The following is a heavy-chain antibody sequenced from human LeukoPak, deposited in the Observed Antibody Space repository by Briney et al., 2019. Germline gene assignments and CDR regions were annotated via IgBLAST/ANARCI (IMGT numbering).Heavy chain of an antibody. Sequence: GGSLRLSCAASGFTFSSFAMSWVRQAPGKGLEWVSSFCSAGRGSTYHADSVKGRFTISRYDSKNTLYLQMNSLRVEDTAVYHCAKARGATVNDPVDYWGQGTLVTVSS. CDR2: FCSAGRGST. CDR1: GFTFSSFA. V-gene: IGHV3-23*01. D-gene: IGHD1-26*01. CDR3: AKARGATVNDPVDY. J-gene: IGHJ4*02.